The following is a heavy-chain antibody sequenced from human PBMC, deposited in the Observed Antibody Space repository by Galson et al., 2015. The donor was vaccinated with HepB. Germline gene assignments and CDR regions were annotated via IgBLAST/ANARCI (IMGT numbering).Heavy chain of an antibody. D-gene: IGHD1-7*01. Sequence: LRLSCAASGFTFSDYAMSWVRQAPGKGLEWVSSLSGSGATTLHADSVKGRFTISRDNSKNLLYLQMDSLRADDTAIYYCAKPLFAGNYRFDYWGQGTLVTVSS. CDR2: LSGSGATT. V-gene: IGHV3-23*01. CDR1: GFTFSDYA. CDR3: AKPLFAGNYRFDY. J-gene: IGHJ4*02.